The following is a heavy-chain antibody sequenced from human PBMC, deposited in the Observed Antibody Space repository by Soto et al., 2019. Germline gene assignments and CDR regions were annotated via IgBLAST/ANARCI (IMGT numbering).Heavy chain of an antibody. V-gene: IGHV4-34*01. CDR2: MNHSGST. D-gene: IGHD6-19*01. CDR3: AREGAKYSSGWQRRTHYFDY. Sequence: QVQLQQWGAGLLKPSETLSLTCAVYGGSFSGYYWSWIRQPPGKGLEWIGEMNHSGSTNYNPSLKSRVTISVDTSKNQFSLKLSSVTAADPAVYYCAREGAKYSSGWQRRTHYFDYWGQGTLVTVSS. J-gene: IGHJ4*02. CDR1: GGSFSGYY.